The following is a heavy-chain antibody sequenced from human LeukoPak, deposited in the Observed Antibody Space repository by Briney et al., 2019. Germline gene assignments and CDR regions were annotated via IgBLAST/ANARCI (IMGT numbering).Heavy chain of an antibody. CDR2: LSTSGGAT. Sequence: GGSLRLSCSVAASGFSISHYAMNRVRQAPGKGLEWVSGLSTSGGATYYADSVKGRFTISRDTSKNTLYLQMNRLRVEDTALYYCAARSSGSHFDYWGQGTLVTVSS. D-gene: IGHD3-10*01. CDR1: GFSISHYA. V-gene: IGHV3-23*01. CDR3: AARSSGSHFDY. J-gene: IGHJ4*02.